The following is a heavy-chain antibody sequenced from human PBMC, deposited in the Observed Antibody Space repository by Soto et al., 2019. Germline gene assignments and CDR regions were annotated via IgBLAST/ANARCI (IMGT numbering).Heavy chain of an antibody. CDR1: GFTFDDYA. V-gene: IGHV3-9*01. CDR2: ISWNGATM. CDR3: AKENGGYYDSSGNFEY. Sequence: EVQLVESGGGLVQPGRSLRLSCVASGFTFDDYAMHWVRQVPGKGLEWVSGISWNGATMGYGDSVKGRFTISRDNTKNSLYLQMSSLRPADTDFYYCAKENGGYYDSSGNFEYWGQGTLVTVSS. J-gene: IGHJ4*02. D-gene: IGHD3-22*01.